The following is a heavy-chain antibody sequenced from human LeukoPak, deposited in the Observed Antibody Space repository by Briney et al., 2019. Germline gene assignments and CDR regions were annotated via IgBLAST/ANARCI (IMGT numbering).Heavy chain of an antibody. V-gene: IGHV4-34*01. Sequence: PSETLSLTCAVYGGSFSGYYWNWIRQPPGEGLEWIGEINHSGNTNYNPSLKSRVIMSVDTSKSQFSLKLNSMTAADTAMYYCAVAGYGRRFDYWGQGTLLTVSS. CDR1: GGSFSGYY. CDR3: AVAGYGRRFDY. J-gene: IGHJ4*02. CDR2: INHSGNT. D-gene: IGHD5-18*01.